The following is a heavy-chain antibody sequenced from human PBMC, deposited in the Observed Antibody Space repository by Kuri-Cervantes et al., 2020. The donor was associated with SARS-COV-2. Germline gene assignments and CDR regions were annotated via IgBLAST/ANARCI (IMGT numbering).Heavy chain of an antibody. CDR1: GFPFSDYR. J-gene: IGHJ4*02. D-gene: IGHD3-22*01. Sequence: LSLTCAASGFPFSDYRMSWIRQSPGKGLEWVSCIDGYSPYIHYADSVKGRFTISRDNAKSSVFLQMNSLRAEDTAVYYCTTSMIVSAAHYFDYWGQGILVTDSS. CDR2: IDGYSPYI. CDR3: TTSMIVSAAHYFDY. V-gene: IGHV3-11*06.